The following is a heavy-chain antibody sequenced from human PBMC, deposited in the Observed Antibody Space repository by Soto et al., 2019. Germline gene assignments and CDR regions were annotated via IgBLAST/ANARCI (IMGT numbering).Heavy chain of an antibody. CDR3: VRVGGYYDKSGYWSDSAYINL. CDR1: GGSISSYY. CDR2: IYYSGST. V-gene: IGHV4-59*08. Sequence: SETLSLTCTVSGGSISSYYWSWIRQPPGKGLEWIGYIYYSGSTNYNPSLKSRAVISIGASRDQLSLSLRYVTAADTAVYYCVRVGGYYDKSGYWSDSAYINLWGQGSLVTVSS. J-gene: IGHJ4*02. D-gene: IGHD3-22*01.